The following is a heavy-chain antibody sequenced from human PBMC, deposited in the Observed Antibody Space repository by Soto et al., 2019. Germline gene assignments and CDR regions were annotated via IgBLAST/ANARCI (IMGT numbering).Heavy chain of an antibody. J-gene: IGHJ4*02. Sequence: PSETLSLTCAVYGGSFSGYYWSWIRQPPGKGLEWIGEINHSGGTNSNPSLKSRVTISVDTSKNQLSLKLSSVTAADTAVYYCAGGNVDTAMVNDYWGQGTLVT. CDR1: GGSFSGYY. CDR3: AGGNVDTAMVNDY. V-gene: IGHV4-34*01. D-gene: IGHD5-18*01. CDR2: INHSGGT.